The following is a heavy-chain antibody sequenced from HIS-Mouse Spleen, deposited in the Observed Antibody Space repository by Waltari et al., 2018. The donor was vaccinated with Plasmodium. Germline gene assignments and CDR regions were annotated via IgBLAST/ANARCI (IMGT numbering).Heavy chain of an antibody. V-gene: IGHV4-34*01. Sequence: QVQLQQWGAGLLKPSETLSLTCALSGGSFSGSSWGRIRQPPGKGLEWIGEINHSGSTNYNPSLKSRVTISVDTSKNQFSLKLSSVTAADTAVYYCARGYTAAAAGTKSYFDYWGQGTLVTVSS. J-gene: IGHJ4*02. CDR1: GGSFSGSS. D-gene: IGHD6-13*01. CDR2: INHSGST. CDR3: ARGYTAAAAGTKSYFDY.